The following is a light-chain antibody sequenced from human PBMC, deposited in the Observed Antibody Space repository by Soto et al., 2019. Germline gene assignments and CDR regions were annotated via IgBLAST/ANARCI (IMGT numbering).Light chain of an antibody. CDR1: QSVANNY. V-gene: IGKV3-20*01. CDR3: QQYGSSPWT. Sequence: EIALTQSPGTLSLSPGERATLSCRASQSVANNYLAWYQQKPGQAPRLLIYDASGRASGIPDRFSGSGSGTDFTLTISRLDPEDFAVYYWQQYGSSPWTFGQGTKVEIK. CDR2: DAS. J-gene: IGKJ1*01.